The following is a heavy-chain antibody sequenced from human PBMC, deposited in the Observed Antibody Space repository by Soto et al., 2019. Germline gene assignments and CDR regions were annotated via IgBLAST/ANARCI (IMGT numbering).Heavy chain of an antibody. Sequence: EVQLLESGGGLVQPGGSLRLSCAASGFTFSSYAMSWVRQAPGKGLEWVSAISGSGGSTYYADSVKGRFTISRDNSKNTLYMQVNSLTAEDTAVYYCAQGSNAKRADLEPGPGLYPKYYYYYMDVWGKGTTVTVSS. V-gene: IGHV3-23*01. CDR1: GFTFSSYA. CDR2: ISGSGGST. J-gene: IGHJ6*03. CDR3: AQGSNAKRADLEPGPGLYPKYYYYYMDV. D-gene: IGHD1-1*01.